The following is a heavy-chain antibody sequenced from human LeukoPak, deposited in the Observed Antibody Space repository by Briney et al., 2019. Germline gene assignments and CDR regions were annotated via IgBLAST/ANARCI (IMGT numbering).Heavy chain of an antibody. D-gene: IGHD3-22*01. J-gene: IGHJ4*02. V-gene: IGHV3-48*03. Sequence: PGGSLRPSCAPSGFTVSSYEMNWVRQAPGKGLEWVSYISSSGSTTHYADSVKGRFTISRDNAKKSLYLQMNSLRAADTAVYYCARDNYDSSGYYFDGGQGTLVTVSS. CDR3: ARDNYDSSGYYFD. CDR1: GFTVSSYE. CDR2: ISSSGSTT.